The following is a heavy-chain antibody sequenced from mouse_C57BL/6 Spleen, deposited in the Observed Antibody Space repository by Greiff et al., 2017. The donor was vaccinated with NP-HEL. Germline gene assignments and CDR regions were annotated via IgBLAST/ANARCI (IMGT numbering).Heavy chain of an antibody. CDR3: ASYYDYDGAWFAY. Sequence: DVQLQESGPGLVKPSQSLSLTCSVTGYSITSGYYWNWIRQFPGNKLEWMGYISYDGSNNYNPSLKNRISITRDTSKNQFFLKLNSVTTEDTATYYCASYYDYDGAWFAYWGQGTLVTVSA. CDR1: GYSITSGYY. J-gene: IGHJ3*01. D-gene: IGHD2-4*01. CDR2: ISYDGSN. V-gene: IGHV3-6*01.